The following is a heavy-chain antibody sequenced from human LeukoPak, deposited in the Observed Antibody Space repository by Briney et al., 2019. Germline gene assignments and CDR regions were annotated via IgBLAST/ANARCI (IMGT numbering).Heavy chain of an antibody. J-gene: IGHJ5*02. CDR1: GYSISNGYY. D-gene: IGHD4-23*01. CDR2: IYHSGST. CDR3: ARWAHGGNSKDWFDP. V-gene: IGHV4-38-2*02. Sequence: MPSETLSLTCTVSGYSISNGYYWAWLRQPPGKGLEWIGSIYHSGSTYYNPSLNSRVTISVDTSKNQFSLKLSSVTAADTAVYYCARWAHGGNSKDWFDPWGQGTLVTVSS.